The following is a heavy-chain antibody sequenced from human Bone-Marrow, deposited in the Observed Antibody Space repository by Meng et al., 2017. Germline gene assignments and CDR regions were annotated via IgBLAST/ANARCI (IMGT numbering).Heavy chain of an antibody. CDR1: GGSISSGSYF. Sequence: QVQLQESGPGLVKPSQTLSLTCTVSGGSISSGSYFWSWIRQHPGKGLEWIGYIYHSGNTYYNPSLKSRVTLSVDTSKNQFSLKLSPVTAADTAVYYCARHNYGDYGWFDPWGQGTLVTVSS. D-gene: IGHD4-17*01. CDR2: IYHSGNT. J-gene: IGHJ5*02. CDR3: ARHNYGDYGWFDP. V-gene: IGHV4-31*03.